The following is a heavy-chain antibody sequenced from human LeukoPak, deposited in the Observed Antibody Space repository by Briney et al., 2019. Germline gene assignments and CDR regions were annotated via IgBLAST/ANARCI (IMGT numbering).Heavy chain of an antibody. CDR2: IRYDGSNK. Sequence: AGGSLRLSCAASGFTFSSYGMHWVRQAPGKGLEWVAFIRYDGSNKYYADSVKGRFTISRDNSKNTLYLQMNSLRAEDTAVYYCAKERKVFGAQRVLDYWGQGTLVTVSS. J-gene: IGHJ4*02. CDR1: GFTFSSYG. V-gene: IGHV3-30*02. CDR3: AKERKVFGAQRVLDY. D-gene: IGHD3-3*01.